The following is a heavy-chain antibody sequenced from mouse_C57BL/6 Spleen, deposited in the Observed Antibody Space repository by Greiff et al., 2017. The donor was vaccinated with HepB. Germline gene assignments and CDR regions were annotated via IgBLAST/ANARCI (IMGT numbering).Heavy chain of an antibody. D-gene: IGHD1-1*01. Sequence: QVQLQQPGAELVMPGASVKLSCKASGYTFTSYWMHWVKQRPGQGLEWIGEIDPSDSYTNYNQKFKGKSTLTVDKSSSTAYMQLSSLTSEDSAVYYCARSRDYWSRGTTLTVAS. J-gene: IGHJ2*01. V-gene: IGHV1-69*01. CDR3: ARSRDY. CDR2: IDPSDSYT. CDR1: GYTFTSYW.